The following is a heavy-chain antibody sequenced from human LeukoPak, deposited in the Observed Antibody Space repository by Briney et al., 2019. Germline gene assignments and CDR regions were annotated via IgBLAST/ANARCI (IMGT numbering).Heavy chain of an antibody. CDR2: ISSSSSTI. CDR3: ARLPAYCSSTSCYYDY. D-gene: IGHD2-2*01. J-gene: IGHJ4*02. V-gene: IGHV3-48*01. Sequence: GGSLRLSCAASGFTFSSYSMNWVRQAPGKGLEWVSYISSSSSTIYYADSVKGRFTISRDNAKNSLYLQMNSLRAEDTAVYYCARLPAYCSSTSCYYDYWGQGTLVTVSS. CDR1: GFTFSSYS.